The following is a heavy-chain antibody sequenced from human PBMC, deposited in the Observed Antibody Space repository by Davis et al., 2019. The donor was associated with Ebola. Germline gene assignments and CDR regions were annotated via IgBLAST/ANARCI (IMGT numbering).Heavy chain of an antibody. D-gene: IGHD1-26*01. CDR2: IYPGDSET. Sequence: GESLKISCKGSGYSFTSYWIAWVRQMPGKGLEWMGIIYPGDSETRYSPSFQGQVTISVDKSISTAYLQWSSLKASDTAMYYCARQRGLGLPFGAFDIWGQGTVVTVSS. J-gene: IGHJ3*02. CDR3: ARQRGLGLPFGAFDI. V-gene: IGHV5-51*01. CDR1: GYSFTSYW.